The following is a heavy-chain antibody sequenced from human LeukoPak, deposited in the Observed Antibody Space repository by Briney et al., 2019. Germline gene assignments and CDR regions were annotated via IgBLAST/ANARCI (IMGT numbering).Heavy chain of an antibody. CDR3: AKLGGQEVHNYYVAV. V-gene: IGHV3-23*01. Sequence: GGSLLLSCAASGFAITDHHMDWVRQAPGKGLEWVSGIIDNGYITYYANSVRGRFTISRDNSKNTLFLQMNSLRAEDTAVYYCAKLGGQEVHNYYVAVWGKGTTVAVSS. CDR1: GFAITDHH. CDR2: IIDNGYIT. J-gene: IGHJ6*03. D-gene: IGHD3-16*01.